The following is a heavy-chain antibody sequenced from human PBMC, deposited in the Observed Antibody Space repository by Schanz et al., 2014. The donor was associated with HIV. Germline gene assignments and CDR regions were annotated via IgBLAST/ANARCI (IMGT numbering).Heavy chain of an antibody. V-gene: IGHV3-9*01. J-gene: IGHJ4*02. Sequence: QVLESGGGLVQPGRSLRLSCAASGFTFDDYAMHWVRQAPGKGLEWVSGISWNSGSIGYADSVKGRFTISRDNAKNSLYLQMNSLRAEDTALYYCAKETEQLRYLGYFDYWGQGTLVTVSS. CDR1: GFTFDDYA. CDR3: AKETEQLRYLGYFDY. CDR2: ISWNSGSI. D-gene: IGHD3-9*01.